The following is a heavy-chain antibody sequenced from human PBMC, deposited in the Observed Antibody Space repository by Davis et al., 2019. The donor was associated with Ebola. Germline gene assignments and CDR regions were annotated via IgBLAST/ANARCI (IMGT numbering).Heavy chain of an antibody. CDR3: ARSYYDSSGYYYHDY. CDR1: GGSFSGYY. Sequence: PSETLSLTCAVYGGSFSGYYWSWIRQPPGKGLEWIGEINHSGSTNYNPSLKSRVTISVDTSKNQFSLKLSSVTAADTAVYYCARSYYDSSGYYYHDYWGQGTLVTVSS. CDR2: INHSGST. V-gene: IGHV4-34*01. D-gene: IGHD3-22*01. J-gene: IGHJ4*02.